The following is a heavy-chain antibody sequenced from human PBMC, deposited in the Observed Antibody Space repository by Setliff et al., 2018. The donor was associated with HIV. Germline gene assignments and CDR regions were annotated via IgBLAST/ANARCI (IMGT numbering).Heavy chain of an antibody. D-gene: IGHD2-15*01. CDR3: ARDALYCSGGSCYDY. V-gene: IGHV4-38-2*02. CDR2: IYHSGST. CDR1: GYSISSGYY. Sequence: SETLSLTCTVSGYSISSGYYWGWIRQPPGKGLEWIGSIYHSGSTYYNPSLKSRVTISVDTSKNQFSLKLSSVTAADTAVYYCARDALYCSGGSCYDYWGQGTLVTVSS. J-gene: IGHJ4*02.